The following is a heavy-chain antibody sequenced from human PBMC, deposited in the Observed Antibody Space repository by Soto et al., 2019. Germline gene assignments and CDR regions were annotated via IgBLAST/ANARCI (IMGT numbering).Heavy chain of an antibody. CDR1: GYTFTSYG. V-gene: IGHV1-18*01. J-gene: IGHJ6*02. CDR2: ISAYNGNT. CDR3: ARERMITFGGVIEYYYGMDV. Sequence: SVKVSCKASGYTFTSYGISWVRQAPGQGLEWMGWISAYNGNTNYAQKLQGRVTMTTDTSTSTAYMELRSLRSDDTAVYYCARERMITFGGVIEYYYGMDVWGQGTKVTVYS. D-gene: IGHD3-16*01.